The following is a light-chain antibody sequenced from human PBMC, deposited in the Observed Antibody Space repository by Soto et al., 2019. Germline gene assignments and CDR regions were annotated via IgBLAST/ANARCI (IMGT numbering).Light chain of an antibody. V-gene: IGLV2-14*01. J-gene: IGLJ1*01. CDR1: SSDDGGYNY. CDR3: SSYTSSSTPWV. Sequence: QSALTQPASVSGSPGQSITIFCTGTSSDDGGYNYVSWYQQHPGKAPKLMIYDVSNRPSGVSNRFSGSKSGNTASLTISGLQAEDEADYYCSSYTSSSTPWVFGTGTKVTVL. CDR2: DVS.